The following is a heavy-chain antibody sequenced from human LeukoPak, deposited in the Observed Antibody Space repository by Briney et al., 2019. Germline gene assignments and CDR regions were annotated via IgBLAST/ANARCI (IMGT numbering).Heavy chain of an antibody. V-gene: IGHV3-21*01. CDR3: ARDPYGSGTYYIYYYYYYYMDV. Sequence: KAGGSLRLXCAASGFTFSSYSMNWVRQAPGKGLEWVSSISSSSSYIYYADSVKGRFTISRDNAKNSLYLQMNSLRAEDTAVYYCARDPYGSGTYYIYYYYYYYMDVWGKGTTVTVSS. CDR1: GFTFSSYS. D-gene: IGHD3-10*01. J-gene: IGHJ6*03. CDR2: ISSSSSYI.